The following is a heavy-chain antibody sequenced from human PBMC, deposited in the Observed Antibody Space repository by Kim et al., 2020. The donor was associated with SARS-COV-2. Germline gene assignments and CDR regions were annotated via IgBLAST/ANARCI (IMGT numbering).Heavy chain of an antibody. J-gene: IGHJ3*01. CDR3: VRDSVTQVTGSFSAFDV. CDR1: NFTFSHYW. D-gene: IGHD1-26*01. CDR2: ISYDPFKKG. Sequence: GGSLRLSCEASNFTFSHYWMHWVRQAPGKGLEWVAGISYDPFKKGEYAASVSGRFANSRDNSRNRVYLQMDSLGPGDTAIYYCVRDSVTQVTGSFSAFDVGSHGGMVIVSA. V-gene: IGHV3-30*03.